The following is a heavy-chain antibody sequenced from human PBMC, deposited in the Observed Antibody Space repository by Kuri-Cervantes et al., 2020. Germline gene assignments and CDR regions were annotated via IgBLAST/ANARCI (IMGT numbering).Heavy chain of an antibody. CDR1: GFTFSSYS. CDR3: AKDGLRITMIVVVITPYYFDY. Sequence: GESLKISCAASGFTFSSYSMNWVRQAPGKGLEWVSYISSSSSTIYYADSVKGRFTISRDNAKNSLYLQMNSLRAEDTAVYYCAKDGLRITMIVVVITPYYFDYWGQGTLVTVSS. V-gene: IGHV3-48*01. D-gene: IGHD3-22*01. J-gene: IGHJ4*02. CDR2: ISSSSSTI.